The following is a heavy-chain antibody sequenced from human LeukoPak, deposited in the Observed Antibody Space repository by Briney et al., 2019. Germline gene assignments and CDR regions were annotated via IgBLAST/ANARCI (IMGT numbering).Heavy chain of an antibody. J-gene: IGHJ4*02. CDR3: ARGSSWFID. D-gene: IGHD6-13*01. CDR2: ISSSGSTI. V-gene: IGHV3-48*03. CDR1: GFTFGDYA. Sequence: GGSLRLSCTASGFTFGDYAMNWVRQAPGKGLEWVSYISSSGSTIYYADSVKGRFTISRDNAKNSLYLQMNSLRAEDTAVYYCARGSSWFIDWGQGTLVTVSS.